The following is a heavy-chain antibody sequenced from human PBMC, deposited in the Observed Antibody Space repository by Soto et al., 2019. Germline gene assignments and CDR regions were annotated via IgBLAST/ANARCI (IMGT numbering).Heavy chain of an antibody. CDR3: VRTAYSSSWFDY. V-gene: IGHV3-66*01. CDR2: IYSGGST. CDR1: GFTVSSNY. J-gene: IGHJ5*01. Sequence: GGSLRLSCAASGFTVSSNYMSWVRQAPGKGLEWVSVIYSGGSTYYADSVKGRFTISRDNSKNTLNLQMNSLRAEDTAVYYCVRTAYSSSWFDYWGQGTLVTVSS. D-gene: IGHD6-13*01.